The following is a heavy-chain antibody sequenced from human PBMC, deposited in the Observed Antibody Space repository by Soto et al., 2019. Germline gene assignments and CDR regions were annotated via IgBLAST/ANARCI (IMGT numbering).Heavy chain of an antibody. CDR1: GFTVSSNY. Sequence: GGSLRLSCAASGFTVSSNYMSWVRQAPGKGLEWVSVIYSGGSTYYADSVKGRFTISRDNSKNTLYLQMNSLRAEDTAVYYCAKDAAAAGFLRINYGMDVWGQGTTVTVSS. CDR3: AKDAAAAGFLRINYGMDV. D-gene: IGHD6-13*01. J-gene: IGHJ6*02. CDR2: IYSGGST. V-gene: IGHV3-53*01.